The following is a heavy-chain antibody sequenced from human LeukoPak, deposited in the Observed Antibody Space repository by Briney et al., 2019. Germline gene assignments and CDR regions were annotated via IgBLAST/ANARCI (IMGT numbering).Heavy chain of an antibody. CDR3: ARTRPVATTRTPFDY. Sequence: GSLRLSCTASGFTFSNYAMSWVRQPPGKGLEWIGEINHSGSTNYSPSLKSRVTMSIDTSKNQFSLNLSSVTAADTAVYYCARTRPVATTRTPFDYWGQGTLVTVSS. CDR2: INHSGST. CDR1: GFTFSNYA. D-gene: IGHD5-12*01. V-gene: IGHV4-34*01. J-gene: IGHJ4*02.